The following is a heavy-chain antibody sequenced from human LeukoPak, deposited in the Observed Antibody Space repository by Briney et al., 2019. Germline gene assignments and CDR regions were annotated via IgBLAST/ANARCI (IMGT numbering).Heavy chain of an antibody. CDR1: GFTLSSYA. V-gene: IGHV3-23*01. Sequence: GGSLRLSCAASGFTLSSYAMSWVRQAPGKGLEWVSLISGNAWSTHYADSVKGRFTISRDITKNTLYLQMNSLRAEDTATYYCAKDGLQSSEWSPPLNCWGQGILVIVSS. CDR2: ISGNAWST. J-gene: IGHJ4*02. CDR3: AKDGLQSSEWSPPLNC. D-gene: IGHD3-3*01.